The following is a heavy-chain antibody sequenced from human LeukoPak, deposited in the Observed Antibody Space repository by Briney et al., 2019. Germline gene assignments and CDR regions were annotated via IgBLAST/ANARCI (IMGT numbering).Heavy chain of an antibody. Sequence: GGSLRLSCAASGFTFSSYAMSWVRQAPGKGLEWVSGISGSGGNTYYADSVKGRFTISRDNSKNTLFLQMNSLRAEDTAVYYCAKFGAGYYYGSGSYDVWGQGTTVTVSS. CDR2: ISGSGGNT. J-gene: IGHJ6*02. CDR3: AKFGAGYYYGSGSYDV. D-gene: IGHD3-10*01. CDR1: GFTFSSYA. V-gene: IGHV3-23*01.